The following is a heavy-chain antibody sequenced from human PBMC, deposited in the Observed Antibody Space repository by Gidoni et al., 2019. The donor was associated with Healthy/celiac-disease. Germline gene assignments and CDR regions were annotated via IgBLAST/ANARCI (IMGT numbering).Heavy chain of an antibody. CDR2: INHSGSP. D-gene: IGHD3-22*01. CDR3: ARVHSSGYYVRGYYGMDV. Sequence: QVQLQQWGAGLLKPSETLSLTCAVYGGSFSGYYWSWIRQPPGKGLEWIGEINHSGSPNYNPALKSRVTISVDTSKNQFSLKLSSVTAADTAVYYCARVHSSGYYVRGYYGMDVWGQGTTVTVSS. V-gene: IGHV4-34*01. J-gene: IGHJ6*02. CDR1: GGSFSGYY.